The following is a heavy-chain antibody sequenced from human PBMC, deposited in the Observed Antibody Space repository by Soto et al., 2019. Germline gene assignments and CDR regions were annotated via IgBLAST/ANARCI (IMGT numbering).Heavy chain of an antibody. J-gene: IGHJ6*02. CDR3: AEGMRGSGSYYIYGMDV. D-gene: IGHD3-10*01. CDR1: GFTFSSYA. CDR2: ISASGGST. V-gene: IGHV3-23*04. Sequence: EVQLVESGGGLVQPGGSLRLSCAASGFTFSSYAMSWVRQAPGKGLEWVSTISASGGSTYHADSVKGRFTISRDNSKNTLFLQLNRVRTEDTAAYYCAEGMRGSGSYYIYGMDVWGQGTMVTVS.